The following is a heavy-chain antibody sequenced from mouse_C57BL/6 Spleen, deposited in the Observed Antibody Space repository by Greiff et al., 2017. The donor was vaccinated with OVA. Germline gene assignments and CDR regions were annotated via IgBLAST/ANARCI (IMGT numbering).Heavy chain of an antibody. J-gene: IGHJ2*01. D-gene: IGHD1-1*01. Sequence: QVQLQQPGAELVMPGASVKLSCKASGYTFTSYWMHWVKQRPGQGLEWIGEIDPSDSYTKYNQKFKGKSTLTVDKSSSTAYMQLSSLTSEDSAVYYCARGATGVATPHFDYWGQGTTLTVSS. CDR1: GYTFTSYW. V-gene: IGHV1-69*01. CDR3: ARGATGVATPHFDY. CDR2: IDPSDSYT.